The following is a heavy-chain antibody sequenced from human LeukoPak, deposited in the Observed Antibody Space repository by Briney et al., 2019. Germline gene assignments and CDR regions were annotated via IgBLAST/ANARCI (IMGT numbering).Heavy chain of an antibody. J-gene: IGHJ5*02. V-gene: IGHV1-18*01. CDR3: ARVGAVAGTSWFDP. D-gene: IGHD6-19*01. CDR2: INAYNGNT. CDR1: GYTFTDYG. Sequence: ASVKVSCKASGYTFTDYGISWVRQAPGQGLEWMGWINAYNGNTNYAQKLQGRVTMTTDTSTSTAYMELRSLRSDDTAVYYCARVGAVAGTSWFDPWGQGTLVTVSS.